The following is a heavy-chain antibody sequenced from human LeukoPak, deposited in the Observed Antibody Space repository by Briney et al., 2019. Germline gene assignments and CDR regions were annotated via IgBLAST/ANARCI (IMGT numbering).Heavy chain of an antibody. Sequence: GGSLRLSCVASDFTFDFYWMTWVRQAPGKGLEWLANILPDGSQKYYVDSVKGRFTISRDNPKNSLYLQINNLRAEDTAVYYCARGPTVTRLDYWGQGTLVTVSS. CDR3: ARGPTVTRLDY. V-gene: IGHV3-7*01. D-gene: IGHD4-17*01. CDR1: DFTFDFYW. J-gene: IGHJ4*02. CDR2: ILPDGSQK.